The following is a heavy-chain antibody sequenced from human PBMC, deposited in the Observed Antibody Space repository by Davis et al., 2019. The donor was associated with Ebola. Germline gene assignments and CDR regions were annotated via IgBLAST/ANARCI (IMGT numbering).Heavy chain of an antibody. Sequence: GSLRLSCAASGFTFSYYWMHWVRQAPGKGLVWVSVIKSDGSIISYADSVKGRFTISRDNAKNSLYLQMNSLRAEDTAVYYCARGGYYDSSGYSHAAFDIWGQGTMVTVSS. CDR2: IKSDGSII. CDR3: ARGGYYDSSGYSHAAFDI. D-gene: IGHD3-22*01. J-gene: IGHJ3*02. CDR1: GFTFSYYW. V-gene: IGHV3-74*01.